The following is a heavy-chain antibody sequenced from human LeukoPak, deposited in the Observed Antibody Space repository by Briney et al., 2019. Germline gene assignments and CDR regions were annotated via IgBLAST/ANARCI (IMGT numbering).Heavy chain of an antibody. V-gene: IGHV3-20*04. J-gene: IGHJ5*02. CDR1: GFTFDDYG. CDR2: INWNGGST. D-gene: IGHD3-3*01. Sequence: PGGSLRLSCAASGFTFDDYGMSWVRQAPGKGLEWVSGINWNGGSTGYADSVKGRFTISRDNAKNSLYLQMNSLRAEDTALYYCARDRLRFLEWLFRMGSVQGFDPWGQGTLVTVSS. CDR3: ARDRLRFLEWLFRMGSVQGFDP.